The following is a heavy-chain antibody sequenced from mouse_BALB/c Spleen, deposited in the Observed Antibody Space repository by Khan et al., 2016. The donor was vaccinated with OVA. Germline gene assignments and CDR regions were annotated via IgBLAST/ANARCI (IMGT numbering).Heavy chain of an antibody. Sequence: QVQLQQPGAELAKPGASVKMSCKASGYTFTSYWMHWVKQRPGQGLEWIGYINPSSVYTKSNQNFKDKATLTADKSSSTAYMQLTSLTSEDSAVYYCVNHGSSSGWFTYWGQWTLVTVSA. J-gene: IGHJ3*01. D-gene: IGHD1-1*01. V-gene: IGHV1-7*01. CDR1: GYTFTSYW. CDR3: VNHGSSSGWFTY. CDR2: INPSSVYT.